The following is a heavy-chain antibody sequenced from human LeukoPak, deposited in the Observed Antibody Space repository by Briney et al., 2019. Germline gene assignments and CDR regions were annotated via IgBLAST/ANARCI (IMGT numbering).Heavy chain of an antibody. D-gene: IGHD3-10*01. J-gene: IGHJ4*02. V-gene: IGHV4-4*07. CDR3: ARDTYYYGSGSHYFDY. CDR2: IYTSGST. Sequence: SETLTLTCTVSGGSISSYYWSWIRQPAGKGLEWIGRIYTSGSTNYNPSLKSRVTMSVDTSKNQFSLKLSSVTAADTAVYYCARDTYYYGSGSHYFDYWGQGTLVTVSS. CDR1: GGSISSYY.